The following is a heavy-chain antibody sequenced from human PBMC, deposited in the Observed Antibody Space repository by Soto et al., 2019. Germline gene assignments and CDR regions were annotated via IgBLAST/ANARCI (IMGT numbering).Heavy chain of an antibody. CDR2: ISSGSSNI. CDR1: GFAFRSYN. D-gene: IGHD2-15*01. V-gene: IGHV3-21*01. Sequence: GGSLTLSCAASGFAFRSYNMNWVHQAPGKGLEWVASISSGSSNIYYADSVKGRFTISRDNAKNSLFLQMDSLRAEDSAVYYCASATVVAATFDFWGQGTLVTVSS. J-gene: IGHJ4*02. CDR3: ASATVVAATFDF.